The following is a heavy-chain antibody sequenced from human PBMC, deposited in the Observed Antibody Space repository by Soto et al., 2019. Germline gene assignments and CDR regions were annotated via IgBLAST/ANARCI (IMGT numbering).Heavy chain of an antibody. CDR2: VNTANGRT. D-gene: IGHD3-10*01. CDR1: GYRFSSYT. CDR3: ARGGLSPPMVRVCKF. V-gene: IGHV1-3*04. Sequence: GASVKVSCKASGYRFSSYTIHWVRQTPGQRLEWMGWVNTANGRTTYSEKFQGRLNITRDTSASTTYMELSSLSFEDTAVYYCARGGLSPPMVRVCKFWGQGTPVIVSS. J-gene: IGHJ4*02.